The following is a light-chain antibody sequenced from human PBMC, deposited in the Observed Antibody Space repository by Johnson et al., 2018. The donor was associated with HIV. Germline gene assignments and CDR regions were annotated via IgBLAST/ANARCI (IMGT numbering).Light chain of an antibody. Sequence: QSVLTQPPSVSAAPGQKVTISCSGSSSNIGNNYVSWYQQLPGTAPKLLIYENNKRPSGIPDRFSGSKSGTSATLGITGLQTGDEADYYCGTWDSSRSASFGTGNQVTVL. J-gene: IGLJ1*01. CDR2: ENN. CDR1: SSNIGNNY. CDR3: GTWDSSRSAS. V-gene: IGLV1-51*02.